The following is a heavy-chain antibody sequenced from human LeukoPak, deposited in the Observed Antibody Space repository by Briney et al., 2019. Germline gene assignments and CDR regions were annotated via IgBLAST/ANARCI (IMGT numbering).Heavy chain of an antibody. CDR2: IRSDGSNK. V-gene: IGHV3-30*02. D-gene: IGHD3-22*01. J-gene: IGHJ4*02. CDR3: ARDPYYYDSSGYCDY. Sequence: GGSLRLSCAASGFTFGSYGMHWVRQAPGKGLEWVTFIRSDGSNKYYADSVKGRFTISRDNSKNTLYLQMNSLRAEDTAVYYCARDPYYYDSSGYCDYWGQGTLVTVSS. CDR1: GFTFGSYG.